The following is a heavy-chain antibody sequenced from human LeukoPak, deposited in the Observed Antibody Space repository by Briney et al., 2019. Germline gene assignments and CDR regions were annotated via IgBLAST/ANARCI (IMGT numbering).Heavy chain of an antibody. J-gene: IGHJ6*02. V-gene: IGHV1-8*02. D-gene: IGHD3-16*01. CDR3: ARAGSYDWGYYYYYGMDV. Sequence: ASVKVSCKASGGTFSSYAINWVRQATGQGLEWMGWMNPNSGNTGYAQKFQGRVTMTRNTSISTAYMELSSLRSEDTAVYYYARAGSYDWGYYYYYGMDVWGQGTTVTVSS. CDR1: GGTFSSYA. CDR2: MNPNSGNT.